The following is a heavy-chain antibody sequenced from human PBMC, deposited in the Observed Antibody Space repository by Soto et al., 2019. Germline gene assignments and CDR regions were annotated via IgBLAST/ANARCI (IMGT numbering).Heavy chain of an antibody. D-gene: IGHD4-17*01. CDR2: IIPIFGTA. CDR1: GGTFSSYA. Sequence: QVQLVQSGAEVKKPGSSVKVSCKASGGTFSSYAISWVRQAPGQGLEWMGGIIPIFGTANYAQKFQGRVTITADKSTSTGKMELSSLRSEDTAVYYCAGTPTTVTTHSPDYWGQGTLVTVSS. J-gene: IGHJ4*02. CDR3: AGTPTTVTTHSPDY. V-gene: IGHV1-69*06.